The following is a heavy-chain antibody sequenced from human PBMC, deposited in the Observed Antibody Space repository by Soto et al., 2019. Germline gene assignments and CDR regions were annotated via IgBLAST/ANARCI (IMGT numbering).Heavy chain of an antibody. D-gene: IGHD6-19*01. Sequence: PGGSLRLSCAASGFTFSSYAMNWVRQAPGKGLEWVSYISSPSSTIYYTDSVKGRFTISRDNAKKSLYLQMKSLRDEDTAVYYCARGSSGWYGGLDSWGQGTLVTVSS. CDR1: GFTFSSYA. J-gene: IGHJ5*01. CDR3: ARGSSGWYGGLDS. V-gene: IGHV3-48*02. CDR2: ISSPSSTI.